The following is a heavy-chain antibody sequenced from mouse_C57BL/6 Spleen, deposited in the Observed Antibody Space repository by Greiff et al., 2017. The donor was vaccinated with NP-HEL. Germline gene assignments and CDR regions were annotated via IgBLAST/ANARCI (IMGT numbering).Heavy chain of an antibody. Sequence: QVQLQQPGAELVKPGASVKVSCKASGYTFTSYWMHWVKQRPGQGLEWIGRIHPSDSDTNYNQKFKGKATLTVDKSSSTAYMQLSSLTSEDSAVYYCAIDYSNYPPFAYWGQGTLVTVSA. CDR1: GYTFTSYW. CDR3: AIDYSNYPPFAY. J-gene: IGHJ3*01. D-gene: IGHD2-5*01. CDR2: IHPSDSDT. V-gene: IGHV1-74*01.